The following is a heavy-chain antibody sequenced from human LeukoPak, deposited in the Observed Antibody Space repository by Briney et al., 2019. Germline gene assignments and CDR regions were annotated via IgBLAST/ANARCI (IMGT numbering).Heavy chain of an antibody. CDR1: GSTFSSYW. J-gene: IGHJ4*02. D-gene: IGHD3-9*01. Sequence: GASLKISCKASGSTFSSYWIGWVRQMPGKGLEWMGIIYPYDSDTTYSPSFQGQITISADKSISTAYLQWSSLKASDTAMYYCARRTSMTGNPFDYWGQGTLVTVSS. V-gene: IGHV5-51*01. CDR3: ARRTSMTGNPFDY. CDR2: IYPYDSDT.